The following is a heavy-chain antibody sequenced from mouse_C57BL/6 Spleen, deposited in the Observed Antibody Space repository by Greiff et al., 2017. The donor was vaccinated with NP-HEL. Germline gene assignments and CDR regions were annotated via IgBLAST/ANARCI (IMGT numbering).Heavy chain of an antibody. J-gene: IGHJ4*01. CDR3: ARDYYGSSSMDY. CDR2: INPSTGGT. CDR1: GYSFTGYY. D-gene: IGHD1-1*01. Sequence: EVQLQQSGPELVKPGASVKISCKASGYSFTGYYMNWVKQSPEKSLEWIGEINPSTGGTTYNQKFKAKATLPVDKSSSTAYMQLKSQTSEDSAVYYCARDYYGSSSMDYWGQGTSVTVSS. V-gene: IGHV1-42*01.